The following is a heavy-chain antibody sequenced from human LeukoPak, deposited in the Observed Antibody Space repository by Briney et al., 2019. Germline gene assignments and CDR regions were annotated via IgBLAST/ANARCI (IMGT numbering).Heavy chain of an antibody. CDR1: GFTFSSYW. J-gene: IGHJ3*02. CDR2: IISDGSSR. D-gene: IGHD6-13*01. CDR3: ARDRGAAALDI. Sequence: AGGSLRLSCAASGFTFSSYWMHWVRQAPGKGLVWDSRIISDGSSRSYADSVKGRFTISRDSAKNTLYLQMNSLRAEDTAVYYCARDRGAAALDIWGQGTMVTVSS. V-gene: IGHV3-74*01.